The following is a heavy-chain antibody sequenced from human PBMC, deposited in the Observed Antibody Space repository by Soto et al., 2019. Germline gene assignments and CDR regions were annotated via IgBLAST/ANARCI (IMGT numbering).Heavy chain of an antibody. Sequence: ASVKVSCKASGYTFTSCTIHWIRRAPGQRLEWMGLISGGSGNTKYSQKFQDRVTITRDTSASTAYVELSSLRSEDTAVYYCARDPVLDYWGQGTPVTVSS. V-gene: IGHV1-3*01. J-gene: IGHJ4*02. CDR2: ISGGSGNT. CDR1: GYTFTSCT. D-gene: IGHD4-17*01. CDR3: ARDPVLDY.